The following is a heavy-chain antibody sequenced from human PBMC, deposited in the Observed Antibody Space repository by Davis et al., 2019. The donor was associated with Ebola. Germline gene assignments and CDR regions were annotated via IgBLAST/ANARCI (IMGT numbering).Heavy chain of an antibody. D-gene: IGHD1-26*01. CDR2: IGSSGAYT. J-gene: IGHJ4*02. CDR1: GFTFSNYA. V-gene: IGHV3-23*01. CDR3: ARYSGTYRDY. Sequence: GGSLRLSCAASGFTFSNYAMSWVRQAPGKGLEWVSDIGSSGAYTYYADSVKGRFRISRDNSKNTLYLQMNSLRAEDTAVYYCARYSGTYRDYWGQGTLVTVSS.